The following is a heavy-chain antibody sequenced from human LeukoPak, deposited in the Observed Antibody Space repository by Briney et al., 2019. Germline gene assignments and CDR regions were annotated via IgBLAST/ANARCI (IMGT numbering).Heavy chain of an antibody. CDR1: GGTFSSYA. D-gene: IGHD3-9*01. J-gene: IGHJ4*02. CDR2: IIPIFGTA. CDR3: ARVGGGDDILTGGFDY. V-gene: IGHV1-69*05. Sequence: GASVKVSCKASGGTFSSYAISWVRQAPGQGLEWMGGIIPIFGTANYAQKFQGRVTITTDESTSTAYMELSSLRSEDTAVYYCARVGGGDDILTGGFDYWGQGTLVTVSS.